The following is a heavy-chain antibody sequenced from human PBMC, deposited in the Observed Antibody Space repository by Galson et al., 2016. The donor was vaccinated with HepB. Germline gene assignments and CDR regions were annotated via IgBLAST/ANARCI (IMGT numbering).Heavy chain of an antibody. CDR1: GASMRNYY. J-gene: IGHJ4*02. V-gene: IGHV4-59*01. Sequence: SETLSLTCTVSGASMRNYYWSWIRQPPGKGLEWIGCIHNSGSTNYNPSLKSRVTISVNTSTSQFSLNLSSVTAADTAGYYCARGNGWHLYWGQGTLVTVSS. CDR3: ARGNGWHLY. CDR2: IHNSGST. D-gene: IGHD2-15*01.